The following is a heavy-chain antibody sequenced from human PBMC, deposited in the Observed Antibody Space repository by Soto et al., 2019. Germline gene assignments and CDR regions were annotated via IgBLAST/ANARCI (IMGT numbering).Heavy chain of an antibody. D-gene: IGHD3-3*02. Sequence: EVQLVESGGGLVQPGGSLKLSCAASGFSFSVFAIDWVRQASGKGLEWVASIRSKGDSYATAYTESVKGRSTISRDDSKTTAYLQMNRLKSEDTAVYYCAYIRGWGQGTLVTVSS. V-gene: IGHV3-73*02. CDR2: IRSKGDSYAT. CDR3: AYIRG. J-gene: IGHJ4*02. CDR1: GFSFSVFA.